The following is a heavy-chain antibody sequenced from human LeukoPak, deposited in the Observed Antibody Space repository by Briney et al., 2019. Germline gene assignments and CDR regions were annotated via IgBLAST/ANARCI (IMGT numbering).Heavy chain of an antibody. V-gene: IGHV4-39*07. Sequence: SETLSLTCTVSGGSISSSSYYWGWIRQPPGKGLEWIGSIYYSGSTYYNPSLKSRVTISVDTSKNQFSLKLSSVTAADTAVYYCAREEGKPYDILTGYYSSFGYRGQGTLVTVSS. D-gene: IGHD3-9*01. J-gene: IGHJ4*02. CDR3: AREEGKPYDILTGYYSSFGY. CDR1: GGSISSSSYY. CDR2: IYYSGST.